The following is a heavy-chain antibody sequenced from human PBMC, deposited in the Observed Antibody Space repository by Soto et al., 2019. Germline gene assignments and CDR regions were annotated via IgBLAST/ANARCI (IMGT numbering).Heavy chain of an antibody. V-gene: IGHV4-4*02. Sequence: QVQLQESGPGLVKPSGTLSLTRAVSGGSISSIHWWTWVRQSPGKGLEYIGEISHSGTSNSNPSLKSRVTLSVDKSKNHFSLTLTSVTAADTAVYYCARVVLTITRGAFDAWGQGTLVIVSS. D-gene: IGHD3-9*01. CDR2: ISHSGTS. CDR3: ARVVLTITRGAFDA. CDR1: GGSISSIHW. J-gene: IGHJ3*01.